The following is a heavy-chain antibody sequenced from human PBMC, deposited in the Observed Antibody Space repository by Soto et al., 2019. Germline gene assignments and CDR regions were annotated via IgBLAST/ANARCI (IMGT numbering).Heavy chain of an antibody. D-gene: IGHD2-15*01. CDR3: ARDRGYCSGGSCYLWGWLDP. J-gene: IGHJ5*02. CDR2: IIPIFGTA. Sequence: SMKVSCKASGGTFSSYAISWVRQAPGQGLEWMGGIIPIFGTANYAQKFQGRVTITADESTSTAYMELSSLRSEDTAVYYCARDRGYCSGGSCYLWGWLDPWGQGTLVPVYS. V-gene: IGHV1-69*13. CDR1: GGTFSSYA.